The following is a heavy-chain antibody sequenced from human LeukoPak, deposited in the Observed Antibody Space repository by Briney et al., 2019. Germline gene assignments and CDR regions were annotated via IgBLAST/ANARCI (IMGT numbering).Heavy chain of an antibody. CDR1: GFSFSSFG. Sequence: GGSLRLSCAASGFSFSSFGMHWAREAPGKGLDWVAFIRYDETNKFYADSVKGRFTISRDNSNNTLYLQMNSLRAEDSAVYHCAKSQRGYCSSTSCYGDYWGQGTLVTVSS. J-gene: IGHJ4*02. CDR2: IRYDETNK. D-gene: IGHD2-2*03. CDR3: AKSQRGYCSSTSCYGDY. V-gene: IGHV3-30*02.